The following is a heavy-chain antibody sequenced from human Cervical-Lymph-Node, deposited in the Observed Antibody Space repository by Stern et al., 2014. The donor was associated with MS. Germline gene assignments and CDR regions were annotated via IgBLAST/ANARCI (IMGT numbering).Heavy chain of an antibody. V-gene: IGHV1-8*01. CDR3: ARGRIQYYDSSGYYAWFDY. D-gene: IGHD3-22*01. Sequence: QVQLVQSGAEVKKPGASVKVSCKASGYTFTTFDITWVRPATGQGLEWMGWMNPKSGDTGYAQKFQGRVTMTRNTSISTAYMELSSLRSEDTAVYYCARGRIQYYDSSGYYAWFDYWGQGNLVTVSS. J-gene: IGHJ4*02. CDR1: GYTFTTFD. CDR2: MNPKSGDT.